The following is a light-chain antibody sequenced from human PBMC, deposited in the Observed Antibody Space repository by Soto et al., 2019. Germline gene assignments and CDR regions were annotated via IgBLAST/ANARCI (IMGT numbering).Light chain of an antibody. J-gene: IGKJ5*01. Sequence: EIVMTQSPATLSVSPGERATLSCRVSQSVSSNLAWYQQKPGQAPRLLIYGASTRATGIPARFSGSGSGTEFTLTISSLQSEDFAVYYCQQYNNWPPPTFGQGTRLEIK. CDR2: GAS. CDR1: QSVSSN. CDR3: QQYNNWPPPT. V-gene: IGKV3-15*01.